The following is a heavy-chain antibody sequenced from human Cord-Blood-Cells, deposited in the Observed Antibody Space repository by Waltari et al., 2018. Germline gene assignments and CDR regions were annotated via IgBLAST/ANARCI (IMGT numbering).Heavy chain of an antibody. CDR2: IRSKANSYAT. J-gene: IGHJ4*02. CDR3: TRHSNSGSDY. Sequence: EVQLVESGGGLVQPGGSMKLSCAASGFTFSGSAMPWARQASGKGLEWVGRIRSKANSYATAYAASVKGRFTISRDDSKNTAYLQMNSLKTEDTAVYYCTRHSNSGSDYWGQGTLVTVSS. D-gene: IGHD2-21*01. CDR1: GFTFSGSA. V-gene: IGHV3-73*02.